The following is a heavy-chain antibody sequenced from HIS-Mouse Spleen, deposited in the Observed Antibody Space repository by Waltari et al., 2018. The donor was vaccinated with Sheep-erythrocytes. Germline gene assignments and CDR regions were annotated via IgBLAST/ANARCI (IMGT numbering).Heavy chain of an antibody. Sequence: EVQLVDSGGGLVKPGGSLRLSCAASGFTFGSFSMNWVRQAPGKGLEWVSSISSSSSYIYYADSVKGRFTISRDNAKNSLYLQMNSLRAEDTAVYYCARDRSNYFDYWGQGTLVTVSS. CDR2: ISSSSSYI. V-gene: IGHV3-21*01. CDR1: GFTFGSFS. CDR3: ARDRSNYFDY. J-gene: IGHJ4*02. D-gene: IGHD3-10*01.